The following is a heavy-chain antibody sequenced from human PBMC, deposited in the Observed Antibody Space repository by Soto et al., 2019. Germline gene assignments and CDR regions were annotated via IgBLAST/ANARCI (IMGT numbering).Heavy chain of an antibody. D-gene: IGHD6-19*01. V-gene: IGHV3-23*01. CDR1: RVYICNDA. J-gene: IGHJ4*02. CDR2: ISGSGGST. Sequence: GESLGLSCSASRVYICNDAVSWVRQAPGKGLEWVSIISGSGGSTYYADSVKGRFIISRDNSKNTLYLQMNSLRAEDTAVYYCASRSSGWYFDYWGQGTLVTVSS. CDR3: ASRSSGWYFDY.